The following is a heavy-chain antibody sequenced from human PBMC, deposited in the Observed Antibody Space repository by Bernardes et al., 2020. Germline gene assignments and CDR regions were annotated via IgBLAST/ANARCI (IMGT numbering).Heavy chain of an antibody. J-gene: IGHJ4*02. CDR3: ARETDLDS. CDR2: IHTGRNT. CDR1: GFNVYNHD. V-gene: IGHV3-53*05. Sequence: GGSLRLSCAASGFNVYNHDMSWVRHAPGKGLEWVSVIHTGRNTYYADSVEGRFTISRDNSKNTLYLQMNSLRTDDTAMYYCARETDLDSWGQGTLVSVSS.